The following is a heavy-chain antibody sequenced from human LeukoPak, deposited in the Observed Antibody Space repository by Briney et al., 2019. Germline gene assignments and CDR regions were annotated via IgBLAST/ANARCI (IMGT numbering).Heavy chain of an antibody. J-gene: IGHJ4*02. CDR2: IGPGPSHT. Sequence: GGSLRLSCAASGFTFNTYGMNWVRQAPGKGLKWLSYIGPGPSHTYYADSVRGRLVISRDDAKSSLYLQMSSLRAEDTAVYYCARDYVTMAPDYGGLGTLVTVSS. V-gene: IGHV3-21*01. CDR1: GFTFNTYG. D-gene: IGHD3-10*02. CDR3: ARDYVTMAPDY.